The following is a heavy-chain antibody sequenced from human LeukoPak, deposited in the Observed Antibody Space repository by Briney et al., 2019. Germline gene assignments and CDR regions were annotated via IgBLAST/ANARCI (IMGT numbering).Heavy chain of an antibody. CDR3: ARGEYGSGWYRD. Sequence: PGGSLRLSCAASGFTVSTNYMSWVRQAPGKGLEWDSLFYSGGHTNYADSVKGRFTFSRDSSYNTLYLQMNSLRVEDTAVYYCARGEYGSGWYRDWGQGTLVTVSS. CDR2: FYSGGHT. D-gene: IGHD6-19*01. CDR1: GFTVSTNY. V-gene: IGHV3-53*01. J-gene: IGHJ4*02.